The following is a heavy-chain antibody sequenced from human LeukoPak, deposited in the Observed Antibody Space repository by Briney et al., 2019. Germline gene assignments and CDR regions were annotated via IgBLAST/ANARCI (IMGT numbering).Heavy chain of an antibody. CDR1: GYTFTDYY. D-gene: IGHD3-22*01. J-gene: IGHJ4*02. V-gene: IGHV1-2*02. Sequence: GASVKVSCKASGYTFTDYYIHWVRQAPGQGLEWMGWINPNSGDTNYAQKFQGRVTMTRDTSISTAYMELSRLRSADTAVYYCARISNHYDSSGYHPIWRYYFDYWGQGTLVTVSS. CDR3: ARISNHYDSSGYHPIWRYYFDY. CDR2: INPNSGDT.